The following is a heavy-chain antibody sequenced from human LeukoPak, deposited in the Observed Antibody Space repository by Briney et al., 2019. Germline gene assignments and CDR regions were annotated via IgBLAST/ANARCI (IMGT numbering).Heavy chain of an antibody. V-gene: IGHV4-34*01. CDR2: INHSGST. D-gene: IGHD6-13*01. Sequence: SETLSLTCAVYGGSFSGYYWSWIRQPPGKGLEWIGEINHSGSTNYNPSLKSRVTISADTSKNQFSLKLSSVTAADTAVYYCARAHRGVSKAGTKTIEQRAFDIWGQGTMVTVSS. J-gene: IGHJ3*02. CDR3: ARAHRGVSKAGTKTIEQRAFDI. CDR1: GGSFSGYY.